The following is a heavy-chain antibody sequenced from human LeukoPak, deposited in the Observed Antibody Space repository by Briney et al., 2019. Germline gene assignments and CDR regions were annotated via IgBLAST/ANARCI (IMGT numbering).Heavy chain of an antibody. CDR2: IKSRTDGGTT. CDR1: RFTFSNAW. J-gene: IGHJ1*01. D-gene: IGHD3-3*01. CDR3: TTDGLYYDFWSGYGKYFQH. Sequence: PGGSLRLSCAASRFTFSNAWMSWVRQAPGKGLEWVGRIKSRTDGGTTDYAAPVKGRFTISRDDSKNTLYLQMNSLKTEDTAVYYCTTDGLYYDFWSGYGKYFQHWGQGTLVTVSS. V-gene: IGHV3-15*01.